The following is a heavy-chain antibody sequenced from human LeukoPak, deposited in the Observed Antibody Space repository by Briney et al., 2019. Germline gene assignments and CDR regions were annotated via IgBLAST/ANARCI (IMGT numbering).Heavy chain of an antibody. V-gene: IGHV4-39*07. Sequence: SETLSLTCTVSGGSISSSSYYWGWIRQPPGKGLEWIGSIYYSGSTYYNPSLKSRVTISVDTSKKQFSLKLSSVTAADTAVYYCAGEIVVVPAALDAFDIWGQGTMVTVSS. CDR1: GGSISSSSYY. CDR2: IYYSGST. J-gene: IGHJ3*02. D-gene: IGHD2-2*01. CDR3: AGEIVVVPAALDAFDI.